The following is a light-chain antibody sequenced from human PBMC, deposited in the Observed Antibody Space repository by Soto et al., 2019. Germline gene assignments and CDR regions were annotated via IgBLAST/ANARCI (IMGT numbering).Light chain of an antibody. CDR1: SCDVGGYDY. Sequence: QSALTQPASVSGSPGQTITISCTGTSCDVGGYDYVSWHQQHPGKAPKLMICDVSKRPSGVSNRFSGSKSGNTASLTISGLQAEDEADYYCSSKRGSTGVFGTGTKVTVL. V-gene: IGLV2-14*01. CDR2: DVS. CDR3: SSKRGSTGV. J-gene: IGLJ1*01.